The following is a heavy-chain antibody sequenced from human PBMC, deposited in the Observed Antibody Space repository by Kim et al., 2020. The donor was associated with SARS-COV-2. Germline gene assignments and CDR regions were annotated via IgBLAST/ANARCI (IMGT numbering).Heavy chain of an antibody. CDR1: GFTFGDYA. D-gene: IGHD5-12*01. Sequence: GGSLRLSCTASGFTFGDYAMSWFRQAPGKGLEWVGFIRSKAYGGTTEYAASVKGRFTISRDDSKSIAYLQMNSLKTEDTAVYYCTPIVDIVATNYYYYYGMDVWGQGTTVTVSS. CDR3: TPIVDIVATNYYYYYGMDV. J-gene: IGHJ6*02. V-gene: IGHV3-49*03. CDR2: IRSKAYGGTT.